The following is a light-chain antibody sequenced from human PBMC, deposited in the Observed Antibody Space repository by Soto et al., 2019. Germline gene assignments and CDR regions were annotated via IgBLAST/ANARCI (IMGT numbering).Light chain of an antibody. CDR3: QHYDNLPRVT. V-gene: IGKV1-33*01. CDR1: QDINNY. CDR2: DAS. Sequence: DIQMTQSPSSLSASVGDRVTITCQASQDINNYLIWYQQKPGKAPKLLIYDASNLETGVPSRFSGSGSGTDFILTISSLQPEDTATYYCQHYDNLPRVTVGPGTKVEIK. J-gene: IGKJ3*01.